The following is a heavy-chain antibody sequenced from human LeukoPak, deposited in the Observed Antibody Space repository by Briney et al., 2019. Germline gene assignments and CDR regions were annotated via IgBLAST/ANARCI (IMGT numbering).Heavy chain of an antibody. V-gene: IGHV1-18*01. CDR2: ISAYNGNT. J-gene: IGHJ6*03. CDR3: ARDKAEDFWSGYWYYYYYMDV. CDR1: GYTFTSYG. D-gene: IGHD3-3*01. Sequence: GASVKVSCKASGYTFTSYGISWVRQAPGQGLEWMGWISAYNGNTNYAQKLQGRVTMTTDTSTSTAYMELRSLRSDDTAVYYCARDKAEDFWSGYWYYYYYMDVWGKETTVTVSS.